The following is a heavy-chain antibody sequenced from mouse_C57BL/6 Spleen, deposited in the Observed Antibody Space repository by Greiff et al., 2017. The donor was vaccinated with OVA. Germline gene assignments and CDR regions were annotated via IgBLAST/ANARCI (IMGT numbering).Heavy chain of an antibody. CDR2: INPNNGGT. V-gene: IGHV1-18*01. D-gene: IGHD3-2*02. CDR3: ARLGAQATWFAY. Sequence: VQLQQSGPELVKPGASVKIPCKASGYTFTDYNMDWVKQSHGKSLEWIGDINPNNGGTIYNQKFKGKATLTVDKSSSTAYMELRSLTSEDTAVYYCARLGAQATWFAYWGQGTLVTVSA. CDR1: GYTFTDYN. J-gene: IGHJ3*01.